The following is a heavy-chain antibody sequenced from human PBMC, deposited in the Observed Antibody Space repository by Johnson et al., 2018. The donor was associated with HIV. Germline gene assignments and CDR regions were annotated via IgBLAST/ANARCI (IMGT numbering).Heavy chain of an antibody. CDR2: INGDGSST. CDR1: GFTFSSYW. CDR3: ARVRPFYGDYPDDAFDI. V-gene: IGHV3-74*02. D-gene: IGHD4-17*01. Sequence: VKLVESGGGVVRPGGSLRLSCAASGFTFSSYWMHWVRQAPGKGLVWVSRINGDGSSTNYADSVKGRFTVSRDNAKNTLYLQMNSLRAEDTAMYYCARVRPFYGDYPDDAFDIWGQGTMVTVSS. J-gene: IGHJ3*02.